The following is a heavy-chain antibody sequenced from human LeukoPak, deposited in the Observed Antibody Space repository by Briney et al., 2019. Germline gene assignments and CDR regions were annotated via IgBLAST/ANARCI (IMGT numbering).Heavy chain of an antibody. CDR1: GGSFSGYY. D-gene: IGHD3-10*01. J-gene: IGHJ5*02. V-gene: IGHV4-34*01. CDR2: INHSGST. Sequence: SETLSLTCAVYGGSFSGYYWSWIRQPPGKGLEWIGEINHSGSTNYNPSLKSRVTISVDTSKNQFSLKLSSVTAADTAVYYCARDLIGITMVRGVITPGFDPWGQGTLVTVSS. CDR3: ARDLIGITMVRGVITPGFDP.